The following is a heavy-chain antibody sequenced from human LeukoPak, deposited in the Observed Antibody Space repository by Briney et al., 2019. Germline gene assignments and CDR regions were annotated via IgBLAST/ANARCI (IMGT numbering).Heavy chain of an antibody. D-gene: IGHD5-18*01. CDR3: AKDQGFSYYYLDY. Sequence: GGSLRLSCVASGFTYNSHAMSWVRQAPGKGLKWVSGISANGANTYYTDSVRGRFTISRDNSKNTVYLQMSSLSAEDTAIYYCAKDQGFSYYYLDYWGQGILVTVSS. CDR2: ISANGANT. V-gene: IGHV3-23*01. J-gene: IGHJ4*02. CDR1: GFTYNSHA.